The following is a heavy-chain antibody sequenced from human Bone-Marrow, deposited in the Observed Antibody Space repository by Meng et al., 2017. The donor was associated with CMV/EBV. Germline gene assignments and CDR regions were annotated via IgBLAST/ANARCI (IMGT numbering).Heavy chain of an antibody. Sequence: LRLSCTVSGGSISSGDYYWSWIRQPPGKGLEWIGYIYYSGSTYYNPSLKSRVTISVETSKNQFSLKLSSVTAADTAVYYCARGSEPDFDYWGQGKLVTVSS. J-gene: IGHJ4*02. V-gene: IGHV4-30-4*08. CDR3: ARGSEPDFDY. CDR1: GGSISSGDYY. CDR2: IYYSGST. D-gene: IGHD1-14*01.